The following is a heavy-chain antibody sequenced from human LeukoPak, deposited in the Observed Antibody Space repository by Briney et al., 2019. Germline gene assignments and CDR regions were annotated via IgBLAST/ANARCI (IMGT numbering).Heavy chain of an antibody. CDR1: GGTFSSYA. CDR2: IIPIFGTA. V-gene: IGHV1-69*13. D-gene: IGHD2-2*01. J-gene: IGHJ4*02. Sequence: GASVKVSCKASGGTFSSYAISWVRQAPGQGLEWMGGIIPIFGTANYAQKFQGRVTITADESTSTAYMELSSLRSEDTAVYYCARVIRDCSSTSCYEIGPSDYWGQGTLVTVSS. CDR3: ARVIRDCSSTSCYEIGPSDY.